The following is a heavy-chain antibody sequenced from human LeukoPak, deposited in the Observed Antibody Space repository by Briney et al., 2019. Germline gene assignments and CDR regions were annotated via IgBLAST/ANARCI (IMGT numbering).Heavy chain of an antibody. J-gene: IGHJ3*02. CDR3: ARRGAIVVVPAAHDAFDI. D-gene: IGHD2-2*01. CDR1: GGSISSYY. CDR2: IYYSGST. V-gene: IGHV4-59*08. Sequence: SETLSLTCSVSGGSISSYYWSWIRQPPGKGLEWIGYIYYSGSTHYNPSLKSRVTISVDTSKNQFSLKLSSVTAADTAVYYCARRGAIVVVPAAHDAFDIWGQGTMVTVSS.